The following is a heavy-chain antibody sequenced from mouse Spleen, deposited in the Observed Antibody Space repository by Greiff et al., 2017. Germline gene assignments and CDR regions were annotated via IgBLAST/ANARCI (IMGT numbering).Heavy chain of an antibody. CDR1: GYTFTDYY. V-gene: IGHV1-26*01. CDR2: INPNNGGT. J-gene: IGHJ4*01. CDR3: ARRGLYYYAMDY. D-gene: IGHD1-1*02. Sequence: VQLQQSGPELVKPGASVKISCKASGYTFTDYYMNWVKQSHGKSLEWIGDINPNNGGTSYNQKFKGKATLTVDKSSSTAYMELSSLTSEDSAVYYCARRGLYYYAMDYWGQGTSVTVSS.